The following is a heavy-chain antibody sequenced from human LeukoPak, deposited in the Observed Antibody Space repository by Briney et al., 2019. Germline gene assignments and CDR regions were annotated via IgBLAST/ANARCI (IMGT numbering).Heavy chain of an antibody. CDR1: GYTFTSYG. CDR2: ISAYNGNT. Sequence: ASVKVSCKASGYTFTSYGISWVRQAPGQGLEWMGWISAYNGNTNYAQKLQGRVTMTTDTSTSTAYMELRSLRSDDTAVYYCARDDYGNYVNAFDIWGQGTMVTVSS. J-gene: IGHJ3*02. CDR3: ARDDYGNYVNAFDI. D-gene: IGHD4-11*01. V-gene: IGHV1-18*01.